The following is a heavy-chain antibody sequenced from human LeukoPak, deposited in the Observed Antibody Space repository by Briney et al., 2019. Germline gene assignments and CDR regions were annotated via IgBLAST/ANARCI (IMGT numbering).Heavy chain of an antibody. J-gene: IGHJ4*02. Sequence: PGGSLRLSCAASGFTFSNYSMNWVRQAPGKGLEWVSYISSSSSTIYYADSVKGRFTISRDNAKNSLYLQMNSLRAEDTAVYYCAREVAYYYDSSGYYYGKYFDYWGQGTLVTVSS. D-gene: IGHD3-22*01. V-gene: IGHV3-48*01. CDR1: GFTFSNYS. CDR2: ISSSSSTI. CDR3: AREVAYYYDSSGYYYGKYFDY.